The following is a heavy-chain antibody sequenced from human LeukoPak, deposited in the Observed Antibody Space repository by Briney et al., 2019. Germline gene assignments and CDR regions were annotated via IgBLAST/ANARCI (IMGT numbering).Heavy chain of an antibody. V-gene: IGHV4-39*07. D-gene: IGHD3-9*01. CDR1: GGSISSSSYY. Sequence: PSETLSLTCTVSGGSISSSSYYWGWIRQPPGKGLEWIGSIYYSGSTNYNPSLKSRVTISVDKSKNQFSLKLSSVTAADTAVYYCARFSVSWYYDILTGPIEDYWGQGTLVTVSS. CDR2: IYYSGST. J-gene: IGHJ4*02. CDR3: ARFSVSWYYDILTGPIEDY.